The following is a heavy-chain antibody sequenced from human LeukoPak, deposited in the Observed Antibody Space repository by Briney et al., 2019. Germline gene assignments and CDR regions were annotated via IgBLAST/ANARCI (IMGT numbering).Heavy chain of an antibody. Sequence: SETLSLTCTVSSGSINNYHWSWIPQPPGKGLVGIGYTYYSGSTNYNPSLKSRVTISVETSKNPFSLKLSSVAAADTAVYYCASLDVDTAMVVDYWGQGTLVTVSS. J-gene: IGHJ4*02. CDR1: SGSINNYH. V-gene: IGHV4-59*08. CDR2: TYYSGST. D-gene: IGHD5-18*01. CDR3: ASLDVDTAMVVDY.